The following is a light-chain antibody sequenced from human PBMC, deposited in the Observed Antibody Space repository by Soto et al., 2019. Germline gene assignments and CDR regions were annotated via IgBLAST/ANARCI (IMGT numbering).Light chain of an antibody. CDR3: QQYNNWPPVT. Sequence: EIVMAQSPATLSVSPGERATLSCRASQSVSSNLAWYQQKPGQAPRLLIYGASTRATGIPARFSGSGSGTEFTLTISSPQSEDFAVYYCQQYNNWPPVTFGQGTKVDI. J-gene: IGKJ1*01. CDR2: GAS. CDR1: QSVSSN. V-gene: IGKV3-15*01.